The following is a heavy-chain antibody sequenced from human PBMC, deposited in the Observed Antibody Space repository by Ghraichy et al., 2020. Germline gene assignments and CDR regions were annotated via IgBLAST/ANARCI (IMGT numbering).Heavy chain of an antibody. CDR3: AREIVALDC. Sequence: GESLRLSCAASGFTFSSYGMTWVRQAPGKGLEWVSYISSSSSTITYADSVKGRFTISRDNAKNSLILQMNSLRDEDTAVYYCAREIVALDCWGQGTLVTVSS. CDR1: GFTFSSYG. CDR2: ISSSSSTI. D-gene: IGHD3-16*02. J-gene: IGHJ4*02. V-gene: IGHV3-48*02.